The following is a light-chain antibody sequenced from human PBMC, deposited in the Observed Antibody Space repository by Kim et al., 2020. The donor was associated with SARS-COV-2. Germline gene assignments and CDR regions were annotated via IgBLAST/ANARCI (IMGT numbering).Light chain of an antibody. CDR1: SGSIDSAY. J-gene: IGLJ2*01. CDR3: QSYDTTSVI. CDR2: EDD. Sequence: GQTLTISCTRSSGSIDSAYGQWFQQRPGSAPTTVIYEDDRRPSGVPDRFSGSIDVSSNSASLTISGLKTEDAADYYCQSYDTTSVIFGGGTQLTVL. V-gene: IGLV6-57*03.